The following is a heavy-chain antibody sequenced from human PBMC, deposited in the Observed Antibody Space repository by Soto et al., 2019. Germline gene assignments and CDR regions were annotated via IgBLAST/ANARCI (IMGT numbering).Heavy chain of an antibody. CDR3: AREAYYDFWSGYSHWFDP. Sequence: SETLSLTCAVYGGSFSGYYWSWIRQPPGKGLEWIGEINHSGSTNYNPSLKSRVTISVDTSKNQFSLKLSSVTATDTAVYYCAREAYYDFWSGYSHWFDPWGQGTLVTVYS. D-gene: IGHD3-3*01. V-gene: IGHV4-34*01. CDR2: INHSGST. CDR1: GGSFSGYY. J-gene: IGHJ5*02.